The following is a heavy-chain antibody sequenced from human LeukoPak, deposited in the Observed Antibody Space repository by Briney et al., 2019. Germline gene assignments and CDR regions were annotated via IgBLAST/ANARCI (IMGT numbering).Heavy chain of an antibody. CDR3: ARGYYYDSSGYYSLLLDY. Sequence: ASVKVSCKASGYTFTSYYMHWVRQAPGQGLEWMGIINPSGGSTSYAQKFQGRVTMTRDMSTSTVYMELSSLRSEDTAVYYCARGYYYDSSGYYSLLLDYWGQGTLVTVSS. J-gene: IGHJ4*02. V-gene: IGHV1-46*01. CDR1: GYTFTSYY. D-gene: IGHD3-22*01. CDR2: INPSGGST.